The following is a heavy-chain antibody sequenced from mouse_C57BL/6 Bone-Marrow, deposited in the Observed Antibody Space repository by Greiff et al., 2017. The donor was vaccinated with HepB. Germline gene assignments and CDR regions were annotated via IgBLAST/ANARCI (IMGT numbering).Heavy chain of an antibody. CDR2: SRNKANDYTT. D-gene: IGHD3-2*02. J-gene: IGHJ3*01. CDR1: GFTFSDFY. V-gene: IGHV7-1*01. Sequence: EVQLVESGGGLVQSGRSLRLSCATSGFTFSDFYMEWVRQAPGKGLEWIAASRNKANDYTTEYSASVKGRFIVSRDTSQSILYLQMNALRAEDTAIYYCARDAYSSGYFAYWGQGTLVTVSA. CDR3: ARDAYSSGYFAY.